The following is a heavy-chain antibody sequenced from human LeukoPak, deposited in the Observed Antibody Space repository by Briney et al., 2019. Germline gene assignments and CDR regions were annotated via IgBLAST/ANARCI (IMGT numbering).Heavy chain of an antibody. CDR2: IYHSGST. CDR1: GGSISSGGYS. Sequence: SETLSLTCAVSGGSISSGGYSWSWIRQPPGKGLEWIGYIYHSGSTYYNPSLKSRVTISVDTSKNQFSLKMNSVTAADTAVYYCASYSSGWYDAFDIWGQGTMVTVSS. V-gene: IGHV4-30-2*02. D-gene: IGHD6-19*01. J-gene: IGHJ3*02. CDR3: ASYSSGWYDAFDI.